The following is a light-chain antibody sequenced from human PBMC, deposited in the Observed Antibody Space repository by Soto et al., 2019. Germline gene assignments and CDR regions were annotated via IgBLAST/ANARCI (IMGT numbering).Light chain of an antibody. J-gene: IGKJ2*01. CDR3: QQYNTWPYT. CDR2: GAS. CDR1: QSVSSN. Sequence: EIVMTQSPATLAVSPGERAALSCRASQSVSSNFAWYQQKPGQAPRLLIYGASSRAPGTPARFSGSGSGTEFTLTISSLQSEDFAVYYCQQYNTWPYTFGLGTKLEMK. V-gene: IGKV3-15*01.